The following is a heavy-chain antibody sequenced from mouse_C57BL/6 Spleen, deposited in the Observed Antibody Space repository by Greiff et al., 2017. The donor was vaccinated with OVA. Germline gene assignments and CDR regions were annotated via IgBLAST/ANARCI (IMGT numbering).Heavy chain of an antibody. Sequence: EVKLVESGGGLVKPGGSLKLSSAASGFTFSDYGMHWVRQAPEKGLEWVAYISSGSSTIYYADTVKGRFTISRDNAKNTLFLQMTSLRSEDTAMYYCAGLYYGSSYDYFDYWGQGTTLTVSS. CDR1: GFTFSDYG. D-gene: IGHD1-1*01. CDR2: ISSGSSTI. J-gene: IGHJ2*01. V-gene: IGHV5-17*01. CDR3: AGLYYGSSYDYFDY.